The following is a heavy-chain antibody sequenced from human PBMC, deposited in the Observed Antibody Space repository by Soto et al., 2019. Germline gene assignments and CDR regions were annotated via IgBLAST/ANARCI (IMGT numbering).Heavy chain of an antibody. D-gene: IGHD3-22*01. J-gene: IGHJ3*02. Sequence: ASVKVSCKASGGTFSSYAISWVRQAPGQGLEWMGGIIPIFGTANYAQKFQGRVTITADESTSTAYMELSSLRSEDTAVYYCARGDDSSAPTPSDAFDIWGQGTMATVSS. CDR3: ARGDDSSAPTPSDAFDI. V-gene: IGHV1-69*13. CDR2: IIPIFGTA. CDR1: GGTFSSYA.